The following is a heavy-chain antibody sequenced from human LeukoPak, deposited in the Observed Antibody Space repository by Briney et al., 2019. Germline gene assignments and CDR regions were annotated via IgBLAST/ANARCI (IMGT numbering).Heavy chain of an antibody. CDR3: ARGGIYCSGGSCYSEPLPLDY. D-gene: IGHD2-15*01. J-gene: IGHJ4*02. Sequence: ASVKVSFKASGYTFTSYGISWVRQAPGQGLEWMGWISAYNGNTNYAQKLQGRVTLTTDTSTSTAYMELRSLRSDDTAVYYCARGGIYCSGGSCYSEPLPLDYWGQGTLVTVSS. V-gene: IGHV1-18*04. CDR1: GYTFTSYG. CDR2: ISAYNGNT.